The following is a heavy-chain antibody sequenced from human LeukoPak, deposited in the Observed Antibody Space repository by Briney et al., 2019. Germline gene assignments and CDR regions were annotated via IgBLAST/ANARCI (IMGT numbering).Heavy chain of an antibody. Sequence: GGSLRLSCVGFGFSFSNYAMMWVRQAPGKGLEWVSGISGSGDNTKYADSVKGRFTISRDNSKNTLYLQLNSLKAEDTAVYYCGSLRLLWGQGTLVTVSS. V-gene: IGHV3-23*01. CDR2: ISGSGDNT. CDR1: GFSFSNYA. D-gene: IGHD3-16*01. J-gene: IGHJ4*02. CDR3: GSLRLL.